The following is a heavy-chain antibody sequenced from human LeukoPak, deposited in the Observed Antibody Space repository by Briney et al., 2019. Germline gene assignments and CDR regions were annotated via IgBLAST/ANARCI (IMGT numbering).Heavy chain of an antibody. Sequence: PGGSLRLSCAASGFIFSSYDMSWVRQAPGKGLEWVSAISDSGGSTYYAGSVKGRFTISRDNSKNTLYLQMNSLRAEDTAVYYCARDRRRDGYNPNPHWGQGTLVTVSS. CDR2: ISDSGGST. CDR3: ARDRRRDGYNPNPH. CDR1: GFIFSSYD. J-gene: IGHJ4*02. V-gene: IGHV3-23*01. D-gene: IGHD5-24*01.